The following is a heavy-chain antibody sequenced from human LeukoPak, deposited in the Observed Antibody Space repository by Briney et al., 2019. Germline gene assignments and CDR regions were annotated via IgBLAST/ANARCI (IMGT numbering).Heavy chain of an antibody. CDR3: ARDSLQWLAKSGFDY. J-gene: IGHJ4*02. CDR2: INAGNGNT. D-gene: IGHD6-19*01. V-gene: IGHV1-3*01. CDR1: GYTFTSYA. Sequence: ASVKVSCKASGYTFTSYAMHWVRQAPGQRLEWMGWINAGNGNTKYSQKFQGRVTITRDASASTAYMELSSLRSEDTAVYYCARDSLQWLAKSGFDYWGQGTLVTVSS.